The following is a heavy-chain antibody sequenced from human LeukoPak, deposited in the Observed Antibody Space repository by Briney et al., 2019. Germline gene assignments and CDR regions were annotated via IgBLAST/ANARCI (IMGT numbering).Heavy chain of an antibody. Sequence: PGGSLRLSCAASGFTFSNYAVSWVRQAPGKGLEWVSGISGSGGSTYYADSVKGRFTISRGNSKNTLYLQMNSLRAEDTAVYYCAKGVIPAVDYWGQGTLVTVSS. J-gene: IGHJ4*02. D-gene: IGHD2-2*01. CDR1: GFTFSNYA. CDR3: AKGVIPAVDY. V-gene: IGHV3-23*01. CDR2: ISGSGGST.